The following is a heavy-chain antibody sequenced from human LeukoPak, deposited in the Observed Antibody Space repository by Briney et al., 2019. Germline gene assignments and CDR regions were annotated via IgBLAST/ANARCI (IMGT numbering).Heavy chain of an antibody. J-gene: IGHJ4*02. Sequence: ASMKVSCKSSGFTFTDHYIHRERQGPGQGLEWMGYIGPHSTFTSSPQEFQGRVTMTRDASMSTAYMELTRLTSDDTAVYYCVREGEGPLSKDFDYWGQGTLVTVSS. D-gene: IGHD2/OR15-2a*01. CDR3: VREGEGPLSKDFDY. CDR2: IGPHSTFT. CDR1: GFTFTDHY. V-gene: IGHV1-2*02.